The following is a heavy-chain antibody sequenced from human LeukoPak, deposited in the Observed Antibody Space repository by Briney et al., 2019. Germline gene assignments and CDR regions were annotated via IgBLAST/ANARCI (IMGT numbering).Heavy chain of an antibody. Sequence: PGRSLRLSCAASGFTFSRYFMSWVRRAPGKGLEWVANINQDGSEKYYVDSVRGRFTISRDNAKNSLYLQMNSLRAEDTAVYYCARRGLYCSGGTCYFGFWGQGTLVTVSS. V-gene: IGHV3-7*05. CDR1: GFTFSRYF. D-gene: IGHD2-15*01. CDR3: ARRGLYCSGGTCYFGF. J-gene: IGHJ4*02. CDR2: INQDGSEK.